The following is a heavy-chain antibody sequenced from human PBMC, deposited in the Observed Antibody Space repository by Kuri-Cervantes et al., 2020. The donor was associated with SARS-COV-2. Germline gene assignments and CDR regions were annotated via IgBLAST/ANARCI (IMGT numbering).Heavy chain of an antibody. CDR3: AIEIGYCSSTSCYKYFQH. CDR2: INWNGGST. V-gene: IGHV3-20*04. J-gene: IGHJ1*01. Sequence: GESLKIPCAASGFTFDDYGMNWVRQAPGKGLEWVSGINWNGGSTYYADSVKGRFTISRDNAKNSLYLQMNSLRAEDTALYYCAIEIGYCSSTSCYKYFQHWGQGTLVTVSS. CDR1: GFTFDDYG. D-gene: IGHD2-2*02.